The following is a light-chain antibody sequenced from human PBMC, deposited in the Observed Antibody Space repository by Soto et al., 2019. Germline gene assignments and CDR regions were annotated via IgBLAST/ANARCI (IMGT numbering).Light chain of an antibody. CDR1: QSVSGN. CDR3: QQYNNWPPT. Sequence: EIVMTQSPATLSVSTGGRATLSCRGSQSVSGNLAWYQQKPGQAPRLLIYGASTRATGIPARFSGSGSGTEFTLTISSLQSEDFAVYYCQQYNNWPPTFGQGTKVEIK. CDR2: GAS. J-gene: IGKJ1*01. V-gene: IGKV3D-15*01.